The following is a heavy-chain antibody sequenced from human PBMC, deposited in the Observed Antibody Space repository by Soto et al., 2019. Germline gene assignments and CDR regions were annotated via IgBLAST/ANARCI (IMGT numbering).Heavy chain of an antibody. CDR1: GFTFSSYS. CDR2: ISSSSSYI. D-gene: IGHD6-13*01. CDR3: AITKREVIAAAVTDRYGMDV. J-gene: IGHJ6*02. V-gene: IGHV3-21*04. Sequence: GGSLRLSCAASGFTFSSYSMNWVRQAPGKGLERVSSISSSSSYIYYADSVKGRFTISRDNAKNSLYLQMNSLRSDDTAVYYCAITKREVIAAAVTDRYGMDVWGQGTTVTVSS.